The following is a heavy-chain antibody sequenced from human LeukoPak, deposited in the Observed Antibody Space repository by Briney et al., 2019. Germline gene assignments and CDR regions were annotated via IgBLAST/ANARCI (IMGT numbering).Heavy chain of an antibody. V-gene: IGHV3-66*04. CDR3: GRLTA. J-gene: IGHJ4*02. Sequence: PGGSLRLSCTASGFTVSRTYMTWVRQAPGKGLEWVSVIDSSGNTHYADSVKGRFAISRDNSRNTVYLQMNSLRAEDTAVYFCGRLTAWGQGTLVAVSS. CDR2: IDSSGNT. CDR1: GFTVSRTY.